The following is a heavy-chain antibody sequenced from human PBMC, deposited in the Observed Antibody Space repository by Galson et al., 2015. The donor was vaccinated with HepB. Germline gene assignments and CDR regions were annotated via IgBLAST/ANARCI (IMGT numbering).Heavy chain of an antibody. CDR2: TYYRSKWYN. V-gene: IGHV6-1*01. J-gene: IGHJ5*02. Sequence: CAISEDSVSSNSAAWNWIRQSPSRGLEWLGRTYYRSKWYNDYALSVKSRITINPDTSKNQFSLQLNSVTLEDTAVYYCARMVGDTPDSWGQGTLVTVSS. CDR3: ARMVGDTPDS. D-gene: IGHD1-26*01. CDR1: EDSVSSNSAA.